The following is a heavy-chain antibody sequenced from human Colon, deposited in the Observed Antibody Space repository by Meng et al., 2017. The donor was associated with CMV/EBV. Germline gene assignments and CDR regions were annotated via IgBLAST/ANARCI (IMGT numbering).Heavy chain of an antibody. V-gene: IGHV4-59*08. CDR1: GGTMIGVY. CDR3: VRSHGGY. CDR2: IYNGGIA. J-gene: IGHJ4*02. Sequence: SGTFSFTCTVSGGTMIGVYWTWVRQHPGKGLEWIGNIYNGGIANYIPSLKSRVTISIDTSKNQFSLKLSFVTAADTAVYYCVRSHGGYWGQGTLVTVSS.